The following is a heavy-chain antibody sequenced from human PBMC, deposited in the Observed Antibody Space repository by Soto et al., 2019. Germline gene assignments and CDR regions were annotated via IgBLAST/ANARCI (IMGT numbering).Heavy chain of an antibody. CDR1: GYTFSNYD. D-gene: IGHD3-9*01. Sequence: ASVKVSCKASGYTFSNYDINWVRQAPGQGLEWMGWLNPKNNNTGYARNFQGRITMTMDTSTTTAHMELSSLTSDDTAVYYCARGCYDVLTGDYHYGMDVWGQGTTVTVSS. V-gene: IGHV1-8*01. CDR2: LNPKNNNT. CDR3: ARGCYDVLTGDYHYGMDV. J-gene: IGHJ6*02.